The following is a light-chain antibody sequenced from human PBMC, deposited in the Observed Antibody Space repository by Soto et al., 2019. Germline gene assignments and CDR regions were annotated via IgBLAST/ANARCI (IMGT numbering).Light chain of an antibody. V-gene: IGLV2-14*01. CDR2: EVN. Sequence: QSALTQPASVSASPGQSITISCTGTSSDVGGYKFVSWYQHHPGKAPKLMIYEVNNRPSGVSNRFSGSKSGNTASLTISGLPPEDEADYYCLSYTSANTRVFGGGTKHTVL. J-gene: IGLJ3*02. CDR3: LSYTSANTRV. CDR1: SSDVGGYKF.